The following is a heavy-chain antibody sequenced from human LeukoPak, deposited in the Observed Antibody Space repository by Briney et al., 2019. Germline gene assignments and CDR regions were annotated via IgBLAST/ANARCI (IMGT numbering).Heavy chain of an antibody. J-gene: IGHJ4*02. CDR3: VKAHCGSASCSRAEY. CDR1: GFMFSGYW. V-gene: IGHV3-7*05. CDR2: IRQDGSEK. D-gene: IGHD2-2*01. Sequence: GGSLRLSYAASGFMFSGYWMSWVRQAPGKGLEWVANIRQDGSEKNYVDSVKGRFTVSRDNAKNSLYLQMNSLTVEDTAVYYCVKAHCGSASCSRAEYWGKGTQVTVSS.